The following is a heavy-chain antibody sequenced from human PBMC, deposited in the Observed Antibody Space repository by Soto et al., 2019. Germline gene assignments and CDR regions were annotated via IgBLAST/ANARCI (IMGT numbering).Heavy chain of an antibody. V-gene: IGHV4-59*08. D-gene: IGHD2-2*01. CDR2: IYYSGST. CDR3: ARGNVVPAAMNWFDP. CDR1: GGSISSYY. J-gene: IGHJ5*02. Sequence: PSETLSLTCTVSGGSISSYYWSWIRQPPGKGLEWIGYIYYSGSTNYNPSLKSRVTISVDTSKNQFSLKLSSVTAADTAVYYCARGNVVPAAMNWFDPWGQGTLVTVSS.